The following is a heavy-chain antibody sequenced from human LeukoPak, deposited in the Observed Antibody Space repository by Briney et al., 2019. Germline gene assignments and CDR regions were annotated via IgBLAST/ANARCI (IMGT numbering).Heavy chain of an antibody. CDR3: ARGPSATDY. V-gene: IGHV3-23*01. Sequence: PGGSLRLSCAASGFTFTNYAMSWVRQAPGKGLEWVSAISGSGGSTYYADSVKGRFAISRDNSKNTLYLQMNSLRSEDTAVYYCARGPSATDYWGQGTLVTVSS. CDR2: ISGSGGST. J-gene: IGHJ4*02. CDR1: GFTFTNYA.